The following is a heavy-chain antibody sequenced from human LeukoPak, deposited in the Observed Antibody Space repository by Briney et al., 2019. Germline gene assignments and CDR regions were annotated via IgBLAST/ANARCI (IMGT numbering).Heavy chain of an antibody. D-gene: IGHD6-19*01. J-gene: IGHJ4*02. V-gene: IGHV3-23*01. CDR1: GFTFSSYA. CDR2: ISGSGGST. Sequence: GGSLGLSCAASGFTFSSYAMSWVRQAPGKGLEWVSAISGSGGSTYYADSVKGRFTISRDNSKNTLYLQMNSLRAEDTAVYYCVKGLAVADYFDYWGQGTLVTVSS. CDR3: VKGLAVADYFDY.